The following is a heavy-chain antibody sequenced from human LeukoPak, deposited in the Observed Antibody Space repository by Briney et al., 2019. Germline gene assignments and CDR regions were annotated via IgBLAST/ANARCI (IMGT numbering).Heavy chain of an antibody. CDR2: ISGAGRHI. Sequence: GSLRLSCVTSGFTFRNYSMKWVRQASGKGLEWLTCISGAGRHIFSADALKGRFTVSRDNANSTMSLQLDHLTAADTAVYFCTRDHFGSGYFDYWGRGTLVIVS. CDR1: GFTFRNYS. D-gene: IGHD3-10*01. J-gene: IGHJ4*02. CDR3: TRDHFGSGYFDY. V-gene: IGHV3-21*01.